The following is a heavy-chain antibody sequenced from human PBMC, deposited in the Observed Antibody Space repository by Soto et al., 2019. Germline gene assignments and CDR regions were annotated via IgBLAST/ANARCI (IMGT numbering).Heavy chain of an antibody. D-gene: IGHD2-21*01. Sequence: PGGSLRLSCEVSGLTFSKFEMTWVRQAPGKGLEWVSSISSDGTTIYYADSVKGRFTISRDNDKNLLYLQMNSLKGEDTATYYCVRVGIVGRRYWGQGTRVRVSS. J-gene: IGHJ4*02. CDR1: GLTFSKFE. CDR2: ISSDGTTI. V-gene: IGHV3-48*03. CDR3: VRVGIVGRRY.